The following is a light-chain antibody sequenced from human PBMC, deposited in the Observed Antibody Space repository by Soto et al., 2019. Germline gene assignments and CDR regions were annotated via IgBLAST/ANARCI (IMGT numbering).Light chain of an antibody. CDR2: TAS. CDR1: QSISSY. J-gene: IGKJ1*01. CDR3: QQSYSTWT. Sequence: DIQMTQSPSSLSASVGDTVTITCRASQSISSYLNWYQQKPGKAPKLLIYTASKLQSGVPSRFSGSASGTDFTLTISSLQPEDVATYYCQQSYSTWTFGQGTKVEIK. V-gene: IGKV1-39*01.